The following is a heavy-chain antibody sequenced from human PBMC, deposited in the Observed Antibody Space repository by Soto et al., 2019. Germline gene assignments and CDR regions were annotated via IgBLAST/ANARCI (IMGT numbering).Heavy chain of an antibody. V-gene: IGHV3-53*01. CDR2: TYSGGST. CDR1: GFVVSETY. J-gene: IGHJ5*02. CDR3: ARDCGGGSCYPVLGA. D-gene: IGHD2-15*01. Sequence: EVQVVESGGGLIQPGGSLRLSCAASGFVVSETYMSWVRQAPGRGLQWVSFTYSGGSTYYADSVKGRFTISRDSSRNTLYLQMNSLRVEDTAVYYCARDCGGGSCYPVLGAWGQGTLVTVSS.